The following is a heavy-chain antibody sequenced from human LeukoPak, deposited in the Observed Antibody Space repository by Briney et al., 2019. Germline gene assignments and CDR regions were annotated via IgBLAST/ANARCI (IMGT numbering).Heavy chain of an antibody. CDR1: GGSISSGSYY. D-gene: IGHD2-2*01. Sequence: PSETLSLTGTVSGGSISSGSYYWSWIRQPAGKGLEWIGRIYTSGSTNYNPSLKSRVTISVDTSKNQFSLKLSSVTAADTAVYYCAAHCSSTSCYRSPNMDVWGKGTTVTVSS. CDR3: AAHCSSTSCYRSPNMDV. CDR2: IYTSGST. J-gene: IGHJ6*03. V-gene: IGHV4-61*02.